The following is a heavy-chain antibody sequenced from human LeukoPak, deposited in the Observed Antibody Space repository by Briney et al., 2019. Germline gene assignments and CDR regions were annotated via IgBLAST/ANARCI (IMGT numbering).Heavy chain of an antibody. D-gene: IGHD3-10*01. CDR2: IFTSGST. V-gene: IGHV4-61*02. Sequence: SQTLSLTCTVSGGSISSGSYYWSWIRQPAGKGLEWIGRIFTSGSTKYNPSLKSRVTISVDTSKNQFSLKLSSVTAADTAVYYCAREGKITMVRGVIRYYYMDVWGKGTTVTISS. J-gene: IGHJ6*03. CDR1: GGSISSGSYY. CDR3: AREGKITMVRGVIRYYYMDV.